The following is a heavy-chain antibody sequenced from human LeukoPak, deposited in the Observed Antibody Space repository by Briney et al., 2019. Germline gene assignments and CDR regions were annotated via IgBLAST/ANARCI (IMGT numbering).Heavy chain of an antibody. CDR3: ARGRGYGRNFRKFDY. CDR2: INHSGST. CDR1: GGSFSGYY. Sequence: SETLSLTCAVYGGSFSGYYWSWIRQTPGKGLEWIGEINHSGSTNYNPSLKSRVTISVDTSKNQFSLKLSSVTAADTAVYYCARGRGYGRNFRKFDYWGQGTLVTVSS. J-gene: IGHJ4*02. V-gene: IGHV4-34*01. D-gene: IGHD4-23*01.